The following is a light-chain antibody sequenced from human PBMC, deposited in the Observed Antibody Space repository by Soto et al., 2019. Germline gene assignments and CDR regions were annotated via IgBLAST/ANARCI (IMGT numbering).Light chain of an antibody. J-gene: IGLJ1*01. CDR3: SLYTSSSTYV. CDR1: STDVGSYNR. Sequence: QSVLPQPSSVFGSPGQSVAISCTGTSTDVGSYNRVSWYQQPPGTAPKLMIYEVSNRPSGVHDRFSGSKSGNTASLNISGLQAEDEADYYCSLYTSSSTYVFGTGTKVTVL. CDR2: EVS. V-gene: IGLV2-18*01.